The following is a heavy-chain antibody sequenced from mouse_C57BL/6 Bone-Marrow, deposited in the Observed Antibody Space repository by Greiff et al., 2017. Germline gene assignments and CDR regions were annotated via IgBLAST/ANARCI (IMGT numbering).Heavy chain of an antibody. CDR1: GYTFTDYE. J-gene: IGHJ2*01. Sequence: QVHVKQSGAELVRPGASVTLSCKASGYTFTDYEMHWVKQTPVHGLEWIGAIDPETGGTAYNQKFKGKAILTADKSSSTAYMELRSLTSEDSAVYYCTRSDFVGDYWGQGTTLTVSS. CDR2: IDPETGGT. CDR3: TRSDFVGDY. V-gene: IGHV1-15*01.